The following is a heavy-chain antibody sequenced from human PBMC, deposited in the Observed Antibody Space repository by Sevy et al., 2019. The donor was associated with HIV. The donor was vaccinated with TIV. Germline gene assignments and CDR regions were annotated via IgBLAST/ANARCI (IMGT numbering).Heavy chain of an antibody. D-gene: IGHD3-10*01. Sequence: GGSLRLSCAASGFTFDNNAMYWVRQAPGKGLEWVSAISGSGFSTNYAGSVKGRFTISRDISKTTLYLQMNSLRAEDTAVYYCAKVDYYDSGTVIPRGMDVWGQGTTVTVSS. V-gene: IGHV3-23*01. CDR1: GFTFDNNA. J-gene: IGHJ6*02. CDR2: ISGSGFST. CDR3: AKVDYYDSGTVIPRGMDV.